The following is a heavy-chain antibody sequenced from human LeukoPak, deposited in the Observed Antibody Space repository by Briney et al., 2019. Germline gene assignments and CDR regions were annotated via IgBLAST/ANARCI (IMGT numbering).Heavy chain of an antibody. CDR3: ARENRSTSCCFDY. Sequence: VGSLRLSCAASGFTFSSYWMSWVRQAPGKGLEWVANIRQDGSEKYYVDSVKGQFTISRDNAKNSLYLQMTSLRAEDTAVYYCARENRSTSCCFDYWGQGTLVTVCS. CDR1: GFTFSSYW. D-gene: IGHD2-2*01. V-gene: IGHV3-7*01. J-gene: IGHJ4*02. CDR2: IRQDGSEK.